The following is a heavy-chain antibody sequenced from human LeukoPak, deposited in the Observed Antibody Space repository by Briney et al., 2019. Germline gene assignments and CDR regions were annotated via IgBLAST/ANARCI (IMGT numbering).Heavy chain of an antibody. CDR3: AKTTGRADYSSDGGYYGLDV. CDR2: INSDGRRT. D-gene: IGHD4-4*01. Sequence: GGPLRLSCAASGFTLSSYWIHWVRHAPGKGLVWVSRINSDGRRTTYADSVKGRFTISRDNAKNTLYLQMNSLRTEDTAVYYCAKTTGRADYSSDGGYYGLDVWGQGTTVTVSS. J-gene: IGHJ6*02. V-gene: IGHV3-74*01. CDR1: GFTLSSYW.